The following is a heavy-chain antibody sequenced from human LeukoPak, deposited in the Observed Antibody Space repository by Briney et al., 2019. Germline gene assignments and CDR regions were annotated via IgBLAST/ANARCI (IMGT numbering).Heavy chain of an antibody. CDR2: ISSTSNYR. D-gene: IGHD1-14*01. Sequence: GGSLRLSCAASGFTFSSYSLNWVRQAPGKGLEWVSSISSTSNYRYYADSVKGRFTISRDNAKNSLYLQMNSLRAEDTAVYYCARGDLTVAWVYWGQGTLVTVSS. J-gene: IGHJ4*02. V-gene: IGHV3-21*01. CDR1: GFTFSSYS. CDR3: ARGDLTVAWVY.